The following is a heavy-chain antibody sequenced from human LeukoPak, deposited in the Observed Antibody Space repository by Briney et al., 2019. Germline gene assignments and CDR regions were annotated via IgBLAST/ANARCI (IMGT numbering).Heavy chain of an antibody. J-gene: IGHJ4*02. CDR2: ISGSGSTS. Sequence: GGSLRLSCAASGFSFASYSMTWVRQAPGQGLEWVSLISGSGSTSLYADSVKGRFTISRDNSKNTVYLQMSSLRGEDTAVYYCAKGGWTPAPILPTAYLDFWGLGTLVTVSS. V-gene: IGHV3-23*01. CDR3: AKGGWTPAPILPTAYLDF. CDR1: GFSFASYS. D-gene: IGHD2-2*01.